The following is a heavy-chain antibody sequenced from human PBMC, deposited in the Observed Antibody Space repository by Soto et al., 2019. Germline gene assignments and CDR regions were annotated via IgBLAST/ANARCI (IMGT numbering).Heavy chain of an antibody. D-gene: IGHD7-27*01. V-gene: IGHV4-34*01. Sequence: TSETLSLTCDVYGGSLNNYYWTWIRQSPGKGLEWIGEIHPSGSTDYDPSLKSRVTMSLDTSKNQFSLKLTSVTAADTAVYYRARGFDQYKLGNVWGPGTTVTVSS. CDR1: GGSLNNYY. CDR2: IHPSGST. J-gene: IGHJ6*02. CDR3: ARGFDQYKLGNV.